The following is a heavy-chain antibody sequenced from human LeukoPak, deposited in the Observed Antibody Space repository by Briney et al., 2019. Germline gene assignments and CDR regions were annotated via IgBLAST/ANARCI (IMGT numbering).Heavy chain of an antibody. CDR1: AFTLSTYA. CDR2: ISAGKGNT. CDR3: AKGPARIAVGVDY. V-gene: IGHV3-23*01. Sequence: GGSLRLSCTASAFTLSTYAMSWVRQAPGKGLEWVSGISAGKGNTYYADSVKGRFTISRDNSKNTLYLQMNSLRAEDTAVYYCAKGPARIAVGVDYWGQGTLVTVSS. D-gene: IGHD6-19*01. J-gene: IGHJ4*02.